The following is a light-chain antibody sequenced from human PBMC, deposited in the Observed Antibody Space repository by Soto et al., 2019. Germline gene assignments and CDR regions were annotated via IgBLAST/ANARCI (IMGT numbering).Light chain of an antibody. CDR3: SSYTSSSSYV. J-gene: IGLJ1*01. CDR1: SSDVGGYKY. CDR2: TVN. V-gene: IGLV2-14*03. Sequence: QSALTQPASVSGSPGQSITISCTGTSSDVGGYKYVSWYQQHPGKAPKLLIYTVNNRPSGVSNRFSGSKSGNTASLTISGRQAEDEADYYCSSYTSSSSYVFGTGTKLTVL.